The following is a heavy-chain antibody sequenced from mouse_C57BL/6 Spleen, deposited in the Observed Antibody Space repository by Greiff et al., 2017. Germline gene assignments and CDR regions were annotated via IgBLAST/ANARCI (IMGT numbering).Heavy chain of an antibody. CDR1: GFTFSNYW. Sequence: EVMLVESGGGLVQPGGSMKLSCVASGFTFSNYWMNWVRQSPETGLEWVAQIRLKSDNYATHYAESVKGRFTISRDDSKSSVYLQMNNLRAEDTGMYYCTGSSYFDYWGQGTTLTVSS. J-gene: IGHJ2*01. V-gene: IGHV6-3*01. CDR3: TGSSYFDY. CDR2: IRLKSDNYAT. D-gene: IGHD1-1*01.